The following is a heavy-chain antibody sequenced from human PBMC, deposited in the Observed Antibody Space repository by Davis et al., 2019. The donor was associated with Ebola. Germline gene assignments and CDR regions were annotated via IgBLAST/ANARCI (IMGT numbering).Heavy chain of an antibody. Sequence: MPSETLSLTCTISGGSMTSYYWGWIRQPPGRGLEWIGSISYSGTTHYNPSLKSRVTMSVGTSKNQFSLKLSSVTAADTAVYYCARRVLLWFGELFQGDWFDPWGQGTLVTVSS. CDR3: ARRVLLWFGELFQGDWFDP. D-gene: IGHD3-10*01. CDR2: ISYSGTT. J-gene: IGHJ5*02. CDR1: GGSMTSYY. V-gene: IGHV4-39*01.